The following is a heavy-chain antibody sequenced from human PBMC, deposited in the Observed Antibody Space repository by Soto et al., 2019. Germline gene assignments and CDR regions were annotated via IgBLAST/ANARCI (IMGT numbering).Heavy chain of an antibody. CDR2: TYYRSKWYN. D-gene: IGHD3-10*01. CDR1: GDSVSSNSAA. V-gene: IGHV6-1*01. CDR3: ARDRLLWFGELLYYYYGMDV. J-gene: IGHJ6*02. Sequence: QTLSLTCASSGDSVSSNSAAWNWIRQSPSGGLEWLGRTYYRSKWYNDYAVSVKSRITINPDTSKNQFSLQLNSVTPEDTAVYYCARDRLLWFGELLYYYYGMDVWGQGTTVTVSS.